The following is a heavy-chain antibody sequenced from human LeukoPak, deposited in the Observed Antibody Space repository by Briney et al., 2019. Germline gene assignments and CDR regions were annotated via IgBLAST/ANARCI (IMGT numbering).Heavy chain of an antibody. CDR3: ASTIFGVVTYYYYYMDV. Sequence: PSQTLSLTCTVSGGSINSGDYYWSWIRQPPGKGLEWIGYIYYSGSTYYNPSLKSRVTISADTSKNQFSLKLSSVTAADTAVYYCASTIFGVVTYYYYYMDVWGKGTTVTVSS. CDR2: IYYSGST. CDR1: GGSINSGDYY. V-gene: IGHV4-30-4*08. D-gene: IGHD3-3*01. J-gene: IGHJ6*03.